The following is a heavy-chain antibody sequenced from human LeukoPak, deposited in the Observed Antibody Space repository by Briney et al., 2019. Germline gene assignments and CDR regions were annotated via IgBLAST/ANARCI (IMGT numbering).Heavy chain of an antibody. CDR3: AKGKYDFWSGYSNAEYFQH. CDR2: IWYDGSNK. V-gene: IGHV3-33*06. Sequence: GSLRLSCAASGFTFSSYGMHWVRQAPGKGLEWVAVIWYDGSNKYYADSVKGRFTISRDNSKNTLYLQMNSLRAEDTAVYYCAKGKYDFWSGYSNAEYFQHWGQGTLVTVS. CDR1: GFTFSSYG. D-gene: IGHD3-3*01. J-gene: IGHJ1*01.